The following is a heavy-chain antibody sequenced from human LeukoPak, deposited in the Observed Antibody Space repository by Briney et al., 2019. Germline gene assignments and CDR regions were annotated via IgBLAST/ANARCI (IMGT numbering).Heavy chain of an antibody. CDR2: ISGSGGST. CDR1: GFTFSSYA. J-gene: IGHJ4*02. Sequence: GASLRLSCAASGFTFSSYAMNWVRQAPGQGLEWVSAISGSGGSTYYADSVKGRFTISRDNSKNTLYLQMNSLRAEDTAVYYCAKDLSITREYFDYWGQGTLVTVSS. V-gene: IGHV3-23*01. D-gene: IGHD2-2*01. CDR3: AKDLSITREYFDY.